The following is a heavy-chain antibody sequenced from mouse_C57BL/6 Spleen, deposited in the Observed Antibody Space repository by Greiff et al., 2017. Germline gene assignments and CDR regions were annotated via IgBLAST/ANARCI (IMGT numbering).Heavy chain of an antibody. D-gene: IGHD2-3*01. CDR2: IDPSDSYT. Sequence: QVQLQQPGAELVRPGTSVKLSCKASGYTFTSYWMHWVKQRPGQGLEWIGVIDPSDSYTNSNQKFKGKATLTVDTSSSTAYMQLSSLTSEDSAVYDYARPYDGYDGRGAMDYWGQGTSLTVSS. J-gene: IGHJ4*01. CDR3: ARPYDGYDGRGAMDY. V-gene: IGHV1-59*01. CDR1: GYTFTSYW.